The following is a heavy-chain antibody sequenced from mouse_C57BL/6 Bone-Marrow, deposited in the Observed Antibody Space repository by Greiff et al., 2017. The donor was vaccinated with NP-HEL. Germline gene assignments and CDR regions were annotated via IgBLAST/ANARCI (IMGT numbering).Heavy chain of an antibody. CDR1: GFTFSDYG. V-gene: IGHV5-17*01. CDR3: ANYSPFAY. Sequence: EVKLVESGGGLVKPGGSLKLSCAASGFTFSDYGMHWVRQAPEKGLEWVAYISSGSSTIYYADTVKGRFTISRDNAKNTLFLQMTSLRSEDTAMYYCANYSPFAYWGQGTLVTVSA. CDR2: ISSGSSTI. D-gene: IGHD1-1*01. J-gene: IGHJ3*01.